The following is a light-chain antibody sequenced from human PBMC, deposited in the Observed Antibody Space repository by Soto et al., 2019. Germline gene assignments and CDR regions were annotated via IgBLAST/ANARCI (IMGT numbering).Light chain of an antibody. CDR1: QGISSY. CDR2: AAS. V-gene: IGKV1-9*01. CDR3: QQYNNWPWT. J-gene: IGKJ1*01. Sequence: TQSPSSLSASVGDRVTITCRASQGISSYLAWYQQKPGKAPKLLIYAASTLQSGVPARFSASGSGTDFTLTISSLQSEDFAVYYCQQYNNWPWTFGQGTKVDIK.